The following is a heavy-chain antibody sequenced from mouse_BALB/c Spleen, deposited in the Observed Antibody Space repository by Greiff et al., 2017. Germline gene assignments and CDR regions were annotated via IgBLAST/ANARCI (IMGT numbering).Heavy chain of an antibody. Sequence: EVQLQESGPGLVKPSQSLSLTCTVTGYSITSDYAWNWIRQFPGNKLEWMGYISYSGSTSYNPSLKSRISITRDTSKNQFFLQLNSVTTEDTATYYCARNGYYEYFDYWGQGTTLTVSS. CDR3: ARNGYYEYFDY. D-gene: IGHD2-3*01. V-gene: IGHV3-2*02. CDR1: GYSITSDYA. CDR2: ISYSGST. J-gene: IGHJ2*01.